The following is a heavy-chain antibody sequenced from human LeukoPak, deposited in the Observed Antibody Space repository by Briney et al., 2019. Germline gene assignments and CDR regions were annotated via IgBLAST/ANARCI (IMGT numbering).Heavy chain of an antibody. V-gene: IGHV3-48*03. Sequence: GGSLRLSCAASGFTFSSYEMNWVRQAPGKGLEWVSYISSSGSTIYYADSVKGRFTISRDNAKNSLYLQMNSLRAEDTAVYYCAREGGYYDILTGYPPDYWGQETLVTVSS. D-gene: IGHD3-9*01. J-gene: IGHJ4*02. CDR1: GFTFSSYE. CDR3: AREGGYYDILTGYPPDY. CDR2: ISSSGSTI.